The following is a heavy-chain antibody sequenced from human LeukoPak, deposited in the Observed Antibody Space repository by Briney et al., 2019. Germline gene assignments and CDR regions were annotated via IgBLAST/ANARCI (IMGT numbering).Heavy chain of an antibody. CDR3: ARDWSYDFWSGYYMED. CDR1: GFTLSNYW. CDR2: INSDGNST. D-gene: IGHD3-3*01. Sequence: GGSLRLSCAASGFTLSNYWMHWVRQAPGKGLMWVSRINSDGNSTSYADSVKGRFTISRDNAKNTLYLQINSLRAEDTAVYYCARDWSYDFWSGYYMEDWGQGTLVTVSS. J-gene: IGHJ4*02. V-gene: IGHV3-74*01.